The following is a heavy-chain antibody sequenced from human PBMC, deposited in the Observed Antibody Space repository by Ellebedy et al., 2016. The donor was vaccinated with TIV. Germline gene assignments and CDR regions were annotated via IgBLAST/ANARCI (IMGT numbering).Heavy chain of an antibody. D-gene: IGHD4-17*01. V-gene: IGHV3-7*01. CDR2: IKQDGSAT. CDR3: ARDSTDYCDNDCYDYFDN. Sequence: PGGSLRLSCVASAFTSPFTFSNYWMNWVSQAPGKGLEWLANIKQDGSATYYVDSVKGRFTVSRDNAKNSLYLQMNSLRSEDTAVYYCARDSTDYCDNDCYDYFDNWGQGTLVTVSS. J-gene: IGHJ4*02. CDR1: AFTSPFTFSNYW.